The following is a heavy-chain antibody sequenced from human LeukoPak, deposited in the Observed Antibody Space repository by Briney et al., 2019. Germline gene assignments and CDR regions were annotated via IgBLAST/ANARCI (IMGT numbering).Heavy chain of an antibody. CDR1: GGSVSSSSYY. Sequence: SETLSLTCTVSGGSVSSSSYYWGWLRHPPGKGREWIGEINDSGSTNYNPSLKSRFTISVDTAKNPFTLKLSSVTAAATSVYYCAVPSHYYYDSSGYYSYWGQGTLVTVSS. J-gene: IGHJ4*02. CDR3: AVPSHYYYDSSGYYSY. CDR2: INDSGST. D-gene: IGHD3-22*01. V-gene: IGHV4-39*01.